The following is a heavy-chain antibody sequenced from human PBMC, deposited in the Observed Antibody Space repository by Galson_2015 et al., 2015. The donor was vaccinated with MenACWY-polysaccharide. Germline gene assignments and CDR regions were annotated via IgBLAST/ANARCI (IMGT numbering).Heavy chain of an antibody. J-gene: IGHJ3*02. Sequence: SLRLSCAASGFTFSSYWMSWVRQAPGKGLEWVANIKQDGSEKYYVDSVKGRFTISRDNAKNSLYLQMNSLRAEDTAAYYCARDCPSCYGAFDIWGQGTMVTVSS. CDR2: IKQDGSEK. CDR3: ARDCPSCYGAFDI. CDR1: GFTFSSYW. V-gene: IGHV3-7*01. D-gene: IGHD2-2*01.